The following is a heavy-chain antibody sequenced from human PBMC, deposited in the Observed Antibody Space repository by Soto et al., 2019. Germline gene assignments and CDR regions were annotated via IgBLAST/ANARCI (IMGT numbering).Heavy chain of an antibody. CDR3: ARVMEQLALDY. CDR1: GGSISRYY. Sequence: QVQLQESGPGLVKPSETLSLTCTVSGGSISRYYWSWIRQPAGKGLEWIGRIYTSGSTNYNPSLKSRVTMSVDTSKNQFALTLSAVSAADMALYYCARVMEQLALDYWGQGTLVTVSS. D-gene: IGHD6-6*01. V-gene: IGHV4-4*07. CDR2: IYTSGST. J-gene: IGHJ4*02.